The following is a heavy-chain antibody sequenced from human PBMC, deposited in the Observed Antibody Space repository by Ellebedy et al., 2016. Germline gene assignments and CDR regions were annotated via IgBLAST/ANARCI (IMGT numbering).Heavy chain of an antibody. J-gene: IGHJ4*02. Sequence: GGSLRLSCAASGFTFSDHYMDWVRQAPGKGLEWVGLTKNKGNSFTTEYAASVKGRFTISRDDSKNSMYLQMNSLKTEDTAVYYCRAWIVGVSQWGQGTLVTVSS. CDR1: GFTFSDHY. D-gene: IGHD1-26*01. V-gene: IGHV3-72*01. CDR3: RAWIVGVSQ. CDR2: TKNKGNSFTT.